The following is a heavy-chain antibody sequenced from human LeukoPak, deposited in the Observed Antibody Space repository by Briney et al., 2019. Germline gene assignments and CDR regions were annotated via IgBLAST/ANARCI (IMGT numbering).Heavy chain of an antibody. Sequence: GGSLEISCKGSGYSFTSYWIGWVRQMPGKGLEWMGIIYPGGSDTRYSPSFQGQVTISADKSISTAYLQWSSLKASDTAMYYCARLSGYYGLDAFDIWGQGTMVTVSS. D-gene: IGHD3-22*01. CDR1: GYSFTSYW. J-gene: IGHJ3*02. CDR3: ARLSGYYGLDAFDI. V-gene: IGHV5-51*01. CDR2: IYPGGSDT.